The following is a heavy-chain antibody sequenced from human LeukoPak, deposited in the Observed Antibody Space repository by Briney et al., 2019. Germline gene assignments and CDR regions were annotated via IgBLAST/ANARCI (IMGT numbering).Heavy chain of an antibody. Sequence: GGSLRLSCAASGFTFSSYGMNWVRQAPGKGLEWVSAIFGSGGSTYYADSVKGRFTISRDNSKNTLYLQMNSLRAGDTAVYYCAKDLRDDPYSSSWYGPDSWGQGTLVTVSS. CDR2: IFGSGGST. J-gene: IGHJ4*02. V-gene: IGHV3-23*01. CDR1: GFTFSSYG. CDR3: AKDLRDDPYSSSWYGPDS. D-gene: IGHD6-13*01.